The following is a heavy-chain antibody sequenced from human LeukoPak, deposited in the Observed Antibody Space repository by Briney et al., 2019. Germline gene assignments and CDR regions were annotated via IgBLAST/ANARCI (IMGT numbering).Heavy chain of an antibody. CDR3: ARHNWNDAINWFDP. CDR1: GYTFTSYD. J-gene: IGHJ5*02. D-gene: IGHD1-1*01. V-gene: IGHV1-8*03. Sequence: ASVKVSCKASGYTFTSYDINWVRQATGQGLEWMGWMNPNSGNTGYAQKFQGRVTITRNTSISTAYMELSSLRYEDTAVYYCARHNWNDAINWFDPWGQGTLVTVSS. CDR2: MNPNSGNT.